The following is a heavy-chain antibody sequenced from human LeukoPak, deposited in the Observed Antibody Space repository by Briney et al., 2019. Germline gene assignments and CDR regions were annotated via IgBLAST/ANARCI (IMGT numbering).Heavy chain of an antibody. CDR2: ISWNSGSI. Sequence: GRSLRLSCAASGFTFDDYAMHWVRQAPGKGLEWVSGISWNSGSIGYADSVKGRFTISRDNAKNSLYLQMNSLRAEDTALYYCAKVREQWLVLDAFDIWGQGSMVTVSS. CDR1: GFTFDDYA. J-gene: IGHJ3*02. CDR3: AKVREQWLVLDAFDI. D-gene: IGHD6-19*01. V-gene: IGHV3-9*01.